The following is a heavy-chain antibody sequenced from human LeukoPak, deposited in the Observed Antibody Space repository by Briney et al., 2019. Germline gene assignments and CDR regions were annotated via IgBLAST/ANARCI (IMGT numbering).Heavy chain of an antibody. CDR3: ARQVTGNYQWTFDI. CDR1: GGSITSSYF. D-gene: IGHD1-7*01. J-gene: IGHJ4*02. CDR2: IHHTGTT. Sequence: PSETLSLTCTVSGGSITSSYFWGWIRQPPGKGPEWIGTIHHTGTTFYNPSLRSRVTTFLDLSQNQFHLKLSSVTAADTALYYCARQVTGNYQWTFDIWGQGALVTVSS. V-gene: IGHV4-39*01.